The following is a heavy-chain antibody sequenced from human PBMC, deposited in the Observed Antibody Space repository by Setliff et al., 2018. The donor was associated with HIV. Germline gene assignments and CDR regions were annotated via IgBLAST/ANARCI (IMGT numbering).Heavy chain of an antibody. J-gene: IGHJ4*02. Sequence: KTSETLSLTCTVSGGSISSSNYYWGWIRQPPGKGLEWIGEVNRGRRTNYNSSLKSRVTISIDTSRNQFSLTVSSVTAADTAVYYCAREIPYSYGGRGHPLWGQGTLVTVSS. D-gene: IGHD3-22*01. CDR3: AREIPYSYGGRGHPL. CDR2: VNRGRRT. V-gene: IGHV4-39*07. CDR1: GGSISSSNYY.